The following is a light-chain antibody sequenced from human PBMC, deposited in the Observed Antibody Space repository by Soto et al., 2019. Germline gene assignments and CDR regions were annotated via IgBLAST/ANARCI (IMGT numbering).Light chain of an antibody. V-gene: IGKV3-11*01. Sequence: EIVLTQSPATLSLSPGERATLSCRASQSVSSYLAWYQQKPGQAPRPLIYDASNRATGIPARFSGSGSGTDLTLTISSLEPEDFAVYYCQQRSNWRRTFGQGTXVDIK. CDR3: QQRSNWRRT. J-gene: IGKJ1*01. CDR2: DAS. CDR1: QSVSSY.